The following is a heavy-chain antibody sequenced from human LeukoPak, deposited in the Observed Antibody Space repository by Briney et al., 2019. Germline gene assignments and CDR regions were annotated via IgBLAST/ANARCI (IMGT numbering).Heavy chain of an antibody. CDR3: ARDISPGYSSSWGDAFDI. J-gene: IGHJ3*02. CDR1: GGSISSYY. V-gene: IGHV4-4*07. Sequence: SETPSLTCTVSGGSISSYYWSWIRQPAGKGLEWIGRIYTSGSTNYNPSLKSRVTMSVDTSKNQFSLKLSSVTAADTAVYYCARDISPGYSSSWGDAFDIWGQGTMVTVSS. D-gene: IGHD6-13*01. CDR2: IYTSGST.